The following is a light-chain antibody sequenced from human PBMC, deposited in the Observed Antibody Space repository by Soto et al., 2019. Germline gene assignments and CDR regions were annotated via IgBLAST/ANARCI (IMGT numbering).Light chain of an antibody. CDR2: EVT. Sequence: QSVLTQPPSASGSPGQSVNISCTGTSTDIGGYKYVSWYQQHPGKGPKLIIYEVTKRPSGVPDRFSGSKSGNTASLTVSGLQTDDEADYYCSSYAGVKDFVVFGGGTKLTVL. CDR1: STDIGGYKY. V-gene: IGLV2-8*01. CDR3: SSYAGVKDFVV. J-gene: IGLJ2*01.